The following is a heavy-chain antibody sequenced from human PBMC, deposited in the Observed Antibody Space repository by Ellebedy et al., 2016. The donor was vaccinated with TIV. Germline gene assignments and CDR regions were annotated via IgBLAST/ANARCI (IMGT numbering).Heavy chain of an antibody. CDR1: GGSISSSSYY. Sequence: SETLSLTXTVSGGSISSSSYYWGWIRQPPGKGLEWIGSIYYSGSTNYNPSLKSRVTISVDTSKNQFSLKLSSVTAADTAVYYCARARRPGATNYNWFDPWGQGTLVTVSS. V-gene: IGHV4-39*07. J-gene: IGHJ5*02. CDR3: ARARRPGATNYNWFDP. CDR2: IYYSGST. D-gene: IGHD2-8*01.